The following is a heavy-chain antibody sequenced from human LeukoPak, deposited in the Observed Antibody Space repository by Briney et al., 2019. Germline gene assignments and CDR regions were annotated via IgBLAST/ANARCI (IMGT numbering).Heavy chain of an antibody. CDR1: GSTFSRHS. J-gene: IGHJ4*02. Sequence: GGSLRLSCAASGSTFSRHSMNWVRQAPGKGLQWVASIDSRSPYIYYADSVKGRFIISRDNAKTSLYLHMNSLRAEDTAVYYCAAYNYGYLADYWGQGTLVTVSS. D-gene: IGHD5-18*01. CDR2: IDSRSPYI. V-gene: IGHV3-21*01. CDR3: AAYNYGYLADY.